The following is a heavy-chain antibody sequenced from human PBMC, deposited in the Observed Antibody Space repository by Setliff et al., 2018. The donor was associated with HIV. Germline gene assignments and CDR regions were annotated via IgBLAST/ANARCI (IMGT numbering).Heavy chain of an antibody. CDR2: TSSSGATI. CDR3: ARKYYDSSGQPSDALDI. CDR1: GFTFSIYS. V-gene: IGHV3-48*04. D-gene: IGHD3-22*01. J-gene: IGHJ3*02. Sequence: GGSLRLSCAASGFTFSIYSMNWVRQAPGKGLDWVSYTSSSGATIYYADSVKGRFTIYRDNTKNSLYLQMNILRTEDTAVYYCARKYYDSSGQPSDALDIWGQGTLVTVSS.